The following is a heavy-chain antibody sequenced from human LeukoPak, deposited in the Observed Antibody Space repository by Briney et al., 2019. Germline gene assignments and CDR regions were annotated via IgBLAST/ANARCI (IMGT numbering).Heavy chain of an antibody. Sequence: GGSLRLSSAVAGLTVSNTYMNWVRQAPGKGLQWVSVIYSGGGTYYADSVKGRFTISRDNSKNTLYLQMNSLRDEDTAVNYCACAIHIATVIADYWGQGTQVTVSS. J-gene: IGHJ4*02. V-gene: IGHV3-66*01. CDR2: IYSGGGT. D-gene: IGHD4-11*01. CDR3: ACAIHIATVIADY. CDR1: GLTVSNTY.